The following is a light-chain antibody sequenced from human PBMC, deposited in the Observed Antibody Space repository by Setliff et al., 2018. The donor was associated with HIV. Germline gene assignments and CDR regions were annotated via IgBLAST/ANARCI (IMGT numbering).Light chain of an antibody. V-gene: IGLV2-23*01. Sequence: SALAQPASVSGSPGQSITISCTGTSGDVGRYNLVSWYQQQPGKPPKLMIYQASKRPSGVSNRFSGPKSGNTASLTISGLQAEDEADYYCCSNTGSNTYVFGTGTKVTVL. J-gene: IGLJ1*01. CDR3: CSNTGSNTYV. CDR1: SGDVGRYNL. CDR2: QAS.